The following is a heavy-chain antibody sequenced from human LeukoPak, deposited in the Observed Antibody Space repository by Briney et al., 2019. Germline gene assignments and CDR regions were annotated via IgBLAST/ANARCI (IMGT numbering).Heavy chain of an antibody. CDR2: INHSGST. Sequence: SGTLSLTCAVYGGSFSGYYWSWIRQPPGKGLEWIGEINHSGSTNYNPSLKSRVTISVDTSKNQFSLKLSSVTAADTAVYYCARVGSSRIRPPGRYNWFDPWGQGTLVTVSS. CDR1: GGSFSGYY. D-gene: IGHD6-13*01. J-gene: IGHJ5*02. V-gene: IGHV4-34*01. CDR3: ARVGSSRIRPPGRYNWFDP.